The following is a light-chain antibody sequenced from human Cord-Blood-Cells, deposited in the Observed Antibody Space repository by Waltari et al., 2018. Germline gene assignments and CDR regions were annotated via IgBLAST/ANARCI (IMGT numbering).Light chain of an antibody. Sequence: DIVMTQSPLSLPVTPGEPASISCSSSQSLLHSNGYNYLDWYLQKPGQSPQLLIYLGSNRASGVPDRFSGSGSGTDFTLKISRVEAEDIGVYYCMQAIQTPITFGQGTRLDIK. V-gene: IGKV2-28*01. CDR3: MQAIQTPIT. CDR2: LGS. CDR1: QSLLHSNGYNY. J-gene: IGKJ5*01.